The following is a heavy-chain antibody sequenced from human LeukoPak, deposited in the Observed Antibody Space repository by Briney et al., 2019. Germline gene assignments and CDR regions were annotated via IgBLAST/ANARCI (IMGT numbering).Heavy chain of an antibody. Sequence: SETLSLTCNVSGASVSSGSYYWSWIRQPPGKGLEWIGYIYYSGSTSYNPSLKSRVTISVDTSKNQFSLKLTSVTAADTAVYYCARTYSSGWYKGYYFDYWGQGTLVTVSS. V-gene: IGHV4-61*01. CDR1: GASVSSGSYY. J-gene: IGHJ4*02. CDR3: ARTYSSGWYKGYYFDY. D-gene: IGHD6-19*01. CDR2: IYYSGST.